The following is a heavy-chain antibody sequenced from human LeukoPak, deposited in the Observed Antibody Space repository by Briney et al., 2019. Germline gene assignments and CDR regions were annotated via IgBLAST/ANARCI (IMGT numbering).Heavy chain of an antibody. V-gene: IGHV3-23*01. CDR1: GFTFSAHH. CDR3: ARAEAAGDNRGGYYYFYMDV. CDR2: ITASGATT. D-gene: IGHD6-25*01. J-gene: IGHJ6*03. Sequence: GGSLRLSCATSGFTFSAHHMNWLRQAPGKGLEWVSGITASGATTYYADSVKGRFTISRDSSQSTLYLQMNSLRAEDTAVYYCARAEAAGDNRGGYYYFYMDVWGKGTTVTVSS.